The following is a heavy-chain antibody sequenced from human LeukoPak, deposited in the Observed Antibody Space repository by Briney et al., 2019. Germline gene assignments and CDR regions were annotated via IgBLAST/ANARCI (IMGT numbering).Heavy chain of an antibody. J-gene: IGHJ4*02. CDR3: VRGLMGLSDY. D-gene: IGHD2/OR15-2a*01. V-gene: IGHV3-74*01. Sequence: GGPLTLPCSASGFPFSGPRMHGPPPAPGKRLVWVSRMNGDGSVTTYADSVKGRFTISRDNAKNTLYLQMNSLKAEDTAVYHCVRGLMGLSDYWGQGTLVTVSS. CDR1: GFPFSGPR. CDR2: MNGDGSVT.